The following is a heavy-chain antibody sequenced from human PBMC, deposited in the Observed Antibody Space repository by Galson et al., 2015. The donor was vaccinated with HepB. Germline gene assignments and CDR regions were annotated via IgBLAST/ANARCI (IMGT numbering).Heavy chain of an antibody. J-gene: IGHJ6*02. V-gene: IGHV4-59*01. Sequence: LSLTCTVSGGSISSYYWSWIRQPPGKGLEWIGYIYYSGSTNYNPSLKSRVTISVDTSKNQFSLKLSSVTAADTAVYYCARGFYGSGSYYNVGLTLYYYYGMDVWGQGTTVTVSS. CDR2: IYYSGST. CDR3: ARGFYGSGSYYNVGLTLYYYYGMDV. D-gene: IGHD3-10*01. CDR1: GGSISSYY.